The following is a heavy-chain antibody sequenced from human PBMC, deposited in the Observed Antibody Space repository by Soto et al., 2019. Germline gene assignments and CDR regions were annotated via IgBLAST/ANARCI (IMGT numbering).Heavy chain of an antibody. Sequence: QVQLVESGGGVVQPGRSLRLSCAASGFTFSSYAMHWVRQAPGKGLEWVAVISYDGSNKYYADSVKGRFTISRVNSKNTLYLQMNSLRAEDTAVYYCANSQIAVANFDYWGQGTLVTVSS. D-gene: IGHD6-19*01. V-gene: IGHV3-30-3*01. CDR1: GFTFSSYA. J-gene: IGHJ4*02. CDR3: ANSQIAVANFDY. CDR2: ISYDGSNK.